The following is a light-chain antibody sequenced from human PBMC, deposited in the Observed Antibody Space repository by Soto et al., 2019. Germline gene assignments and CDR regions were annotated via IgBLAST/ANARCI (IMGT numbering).Light chain of an antibody. CDR1: QSISTY. CDR3: QQSYSMPYT. J-gene: IGKJ2*01. V-gene: IGKV1-39*01. Sequence: DIQMTQSPSSLSASVGDRVSVTCRASQSISTYLNWYQQKPGKAPKLLIYAASSLQSGVPSRFSGSGSGTDFTLTISSLQPEDFATYYWQQSYSMPYTFGQGTKLEIK. CDR2: AAS.